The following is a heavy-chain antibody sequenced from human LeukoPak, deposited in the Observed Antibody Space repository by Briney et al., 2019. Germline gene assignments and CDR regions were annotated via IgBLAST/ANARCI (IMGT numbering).Heavy chain of an antibody. V-gene: IGHV1-18*01. CDR2: ISAYNGNT. CDR1: GYTFTSYG. J-gene: IGHJ6*03. Sequence: VKVSCKASGYTFTSYGISWVRQAPGQGLEWMGWISAYNGNTNYAQKLQGRVTMTTDTSTSTAYMELRSLRSDDTAVYYCARLGGDYGIYYYYYYMDVWGKGTTVTVSS. D-gene: IGHD4-17*01. CDR3: ARLGGDYGIYYYYYYMDV.